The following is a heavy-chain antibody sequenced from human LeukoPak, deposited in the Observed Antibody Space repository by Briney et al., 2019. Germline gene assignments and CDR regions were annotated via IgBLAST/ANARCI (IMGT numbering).Heavy chain of an antibody. D-gene: IGHD1-26*01. CDR1: GFTFSSYE. J-gene: IGHJ4*02. Sequence: GGSLRLSCAASGFTFSSYEMNWVRQAPGKGLEWVSYISFTGTTIYYADSVKGRFTISRDNAKNSLYLQMNSLRAEDTAVYYCARDSSGSLHFDYWGQGTLVTVSS. CDR2: ISFTGTTI. V-gene: IGHV3-48*03. CDR3: ARDSSGSLHFDY.